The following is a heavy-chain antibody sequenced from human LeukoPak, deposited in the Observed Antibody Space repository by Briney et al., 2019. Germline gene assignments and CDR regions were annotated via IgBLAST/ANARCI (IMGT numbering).Heavy chain of an antibody. CDR3: AKDLDSSPTPDFDY. D-gene: IGHD6-13*01. CDR1: GFAFSSYG. CDR2: IRYDGSNK. Sequence: GGSLRLSCAASGFAFSSYGMHWVRQAPGKGLEWVAFIRYDGSNKYYADSVKGRFTISRDNSKNTLYLQMNSLRAEDTAVYYCAKDLDSSPTPDFDYWGQGTLVTVSS. J-gene: IGHJ4*02. V-gene: IGHV3-30*02.